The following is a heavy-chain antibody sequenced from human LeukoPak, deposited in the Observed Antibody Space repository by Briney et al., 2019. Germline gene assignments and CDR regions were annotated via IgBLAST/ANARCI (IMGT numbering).Heavy chain of an antibody. J-gene: IGHJ4*02. V-gene: IGHV4-34*01. CDR1: GGSFSGYY. CDR3: ARGLTSMPPGGY. D-gene: IGHD2/OR15-2a*01. Sequence: SETLSLTCAVYGGSFSGYYWSWIRQPPGKGLEWIGEINHSGSTNYNPSLKSRVTISVDTSKNQFSLKLSSVTAADTAVYYCARGLTSMPPGGYWGQGTLVTVSS. CDR2: INHSGST.